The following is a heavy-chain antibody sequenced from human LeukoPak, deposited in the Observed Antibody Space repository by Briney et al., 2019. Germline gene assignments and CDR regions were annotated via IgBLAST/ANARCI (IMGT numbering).Heavy chain of an antibody. CDR2: ISAYNGNS. Sequence: VASVKVSCKASGYTFTSYGISWVRQAPGQGLEWMGWISAYNGNSNYAQKLQGRVTMTTDTSTSTAYMELRSLRSDDTAVYYCARDQAFGGVIPFGYWGQGTLVTVSS. CDR1: GYTFTSYG. V-gene: IGHV1-18*01. J-gene: IGHJ4*02. D-gene: IGHD3-16*02. CDR3: ARDQAFGGVIPFGY.